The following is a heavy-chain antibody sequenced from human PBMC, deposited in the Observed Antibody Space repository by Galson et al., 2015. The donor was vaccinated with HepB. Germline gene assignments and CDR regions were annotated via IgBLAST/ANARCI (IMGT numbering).Heavy chain of an antibody. V-gene: IGHV1-18*04. Sequence: SVKVSCKASGYTFTNYYINWVRQAPGQGLEWMGRISANSGNTNYAQNFHDRVTMTTDTPTSTAYMELRSLRSDDTAVYYCARDERYIENYFVAFDTWGQGIMVTASS. CDR1: GYTFTNYY. D-gene: IGHD2-15*01. CDR3: ARDERYIENYFVAFDT. J-gene: IGHJ3*02. CDR2: ISANSGNT.